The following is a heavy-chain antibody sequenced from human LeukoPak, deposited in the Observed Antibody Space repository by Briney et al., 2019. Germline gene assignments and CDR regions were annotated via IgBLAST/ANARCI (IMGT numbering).Heavy chain of an antibody. CDR2: IYSGGST. CDR1: GFTVSSNY. J-gene: IGHJ4*02. CDR3: ARRGLPPFFYFDY. D-gene: IGHD3-3*02. V-gene: IGHV3-53*01. Sequence: GGSLRLSCAASGFTVSSNYMSWVRQAPGKGLEWVSVIYSGGSTYYADSVNGRFTISRDNSKNTLYLQMNSLRAEDTAVYYCARRGLPPFFYFDYWGQGTLVTVSS.